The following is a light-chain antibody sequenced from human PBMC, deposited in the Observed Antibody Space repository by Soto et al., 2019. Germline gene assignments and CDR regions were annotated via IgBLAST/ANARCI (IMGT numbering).Light chain of an antibody. CDR2: GAY. CDR1: QSVASN. Sequence: ETVMTQSPATLSVSPGERATLSCRASQSVASNLAWYQHRPGQSPRLLMYGAYTRASGISARFSGSGSGTEFTLTISSLQSEDFAVYYCQQYNNWPWTFGQGTKVDIK. V-gene: IGKV3-15*01. CDR3: QQYNNWPWT. J-gene: IGKJ1*01.